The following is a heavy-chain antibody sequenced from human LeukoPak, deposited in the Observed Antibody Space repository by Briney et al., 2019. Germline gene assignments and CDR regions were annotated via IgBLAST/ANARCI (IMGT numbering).Heavy chain of an antibody. Sequence: SQTLSLTCTVSGGSISSGSYYWSWTRQPAGKGLEWIGRIYTSGSTNYNPSLKSRVTISVDTSKNQFSLKLSSVTAADTAVYYCASEPVVPAANLFDPWGQGTLVTVSS. CDR2: IYTSGST. CDR1: GGSISSGSYY. D-gene: IGHD2-2*01. V-gene: IGHV4-61*02. CDR3: ASEPVVPAANLFDP. J-gene: IGHJ5*02.